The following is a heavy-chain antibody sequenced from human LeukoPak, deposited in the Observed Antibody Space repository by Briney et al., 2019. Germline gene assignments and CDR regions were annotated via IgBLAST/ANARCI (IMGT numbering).Heavy chain of an antibody. CDR2: IYTSGST. Sequence: PSETLSVTCTVSGGSISSYYWSWIRQPAGKGLEWIGRIYTSGSTNYNPSLKSRVTMSVDTSKNQFSLKLSSVTAADTAVYYCARDLPYYYDSWGFSPWWGYFDPWGQGTLVTVSS. CDR3: ARDLPYYYDSWGFSPWWGYFDP. CDR1: GGSISSYY. J-gene: IGHJ5*02. D-gene: IGHD3-22*01. V-gene: IGHV4-4*07.